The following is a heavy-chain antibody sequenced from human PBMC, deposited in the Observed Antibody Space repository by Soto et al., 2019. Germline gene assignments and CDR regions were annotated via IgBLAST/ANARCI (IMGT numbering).Heavy chain of an antibody. CDR3: ARVIIAAAGENYYYYYGMDV. Sequence: SETLSLTCTVSGGSISSYYWSWNRQPPGKGLEWIGYIYYSGSTNYNPSLKSRVTISVDTSKNQFSLKLSSVTAADTAVYYCARVIIAAAGENYYYYYGMDVWGQGTTVTVSS. J-gene: IGHJ6*02. V-gene: IGHV4-59*01. CDR1: GGSISSYY. D-gene: IGHD6-13*01. CDR2: IYYSGST.